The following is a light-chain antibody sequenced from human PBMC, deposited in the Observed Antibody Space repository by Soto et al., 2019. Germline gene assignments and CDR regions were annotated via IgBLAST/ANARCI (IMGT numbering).Light chain of an antibody. CDR3: QQYDSSPPIT. CDR1: QSVSSSY. J-gene: IGKJ5*01. V-gene: IGKV3-20*01. Sequence: EIVLTQSPGTLSLSPGERATLSCRASQSVSSSYLAWYQQKPGQAPRLPIYGASSRATGIPDRFSGSGSGKDFTLTISRLEPEDFAVYYCQQYDSSPPITFGQGTRLEIK. CDR2: GAS.